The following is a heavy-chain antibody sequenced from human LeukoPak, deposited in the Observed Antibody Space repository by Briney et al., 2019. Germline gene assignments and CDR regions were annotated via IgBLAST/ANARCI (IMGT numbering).Heavy chain of an antibody. Sequence: GGSLRLSCAAPGFTFSSYSMNWVRQAPGKGLEWVSYISSSSSTIYYADSVKGRFTISRDNAKNSLYLQMNSLRAEDTAVYYCARDGATVTQDDAFDIWGQGTMVTVSS. CDR1: GFTFSSYS. V-gene: IGHV3-48*01. CDR3: ARDGATVTQDDAFDI. D-gene: IGHD4-17*01. J-gene: IGHJ3*02. CDR2: ISSSSSTI.